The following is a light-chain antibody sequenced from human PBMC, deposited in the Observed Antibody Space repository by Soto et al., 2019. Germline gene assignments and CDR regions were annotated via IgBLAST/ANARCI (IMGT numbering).Light chain of an antibody. Sequence: QSALTQPASVSGSPGQSITISCTGTSNDVGGYNYVSWYQHYPGKAPKLIISEVSHRPSGVSNRFSGSKSGNTASLTTSGLQAEDEADYYCSSYSRASTLYVIFGGGTKLTVL. CDR1: SNDVGGYNY. J-gene: IGLJ2*01. CDR3: SSYSRASTLYVI. CDR2: EVS. V-gene: IGLV2-14*01.